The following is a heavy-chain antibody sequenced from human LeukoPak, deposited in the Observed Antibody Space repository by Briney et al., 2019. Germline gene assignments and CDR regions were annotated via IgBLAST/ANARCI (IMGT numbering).Heavy chain of an antibody. D-gene: IGHD1-26*01. CDR2: ISSSSSTI. CDR3: ARDSVVGATTDY. V-gene: IGHV3-48*01. CDR1: GFTSSSYS. Sequence: RRCLRLSCAVSGFTSSSYSINWVRQSAGKGLEWVSYISSSSSTIYYADSVKGRFTISRDNAKSSLYLQMNSLRAEDTAVYYCARDSVVGATTDYWGQGTLVTVSS. J-gene: IGHJ4*02.